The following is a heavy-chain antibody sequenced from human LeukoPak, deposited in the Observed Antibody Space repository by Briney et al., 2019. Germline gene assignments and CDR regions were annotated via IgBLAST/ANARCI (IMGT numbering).Heavy chain of an antibody. J-gene: IGHJ4*02. CDR1: GFTFSSYV. CDR3: VRVWNDYSSSDF. Sequence: GGSLRLSCAASGFTFSSYVMTWVRQAPGKGLESVSYISRGGSVTHYVDSVRGRFTISRDNAKNSLYLQMNSLRGEDTAVYYCVRVWNDYSSSDFWGQGTLVTVSA. D-gene: IGHD1-1*01. CDR2: ISRGGSVT. V-gene: IGHV3-48*01.